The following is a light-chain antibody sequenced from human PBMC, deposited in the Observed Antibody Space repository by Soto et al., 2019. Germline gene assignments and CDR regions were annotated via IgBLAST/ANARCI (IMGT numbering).Light chain of an antibody. Sequence: DIQMTQSPPSLSASVGDRVTITCRASHDIGNSLNWYQAKPGQAPKLVIYDAYNLETGVPSTFSGSGYGTLFTFTISGLRPEDIATYYCQKSDHLPLFGPGTKVDIK. CDR3: QKSDHLPL. J-gene: IGKJ3*01. V-gene: IGKV1-33*01. CDR1: HDIGNS. CDR2: DAY.